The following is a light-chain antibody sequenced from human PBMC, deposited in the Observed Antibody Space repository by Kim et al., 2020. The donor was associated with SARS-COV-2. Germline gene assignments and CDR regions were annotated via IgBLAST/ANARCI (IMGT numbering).Light chain of an antibody. Sequence: GEPASISCRSSQSLLHSNGYKYLDWYLQKPGQSPQLLIYLGSNRASGVPDRFSGSGSGTDFTLKISRVEAEDVGVYYCMQALQTPTFGQGTKLEI. CDR1: QSLLHSNGYKY. V-gene: IGKV2-28*01. J-gene: IGKJ2*01. CDR2: LGS. CDR3: MQALQTPT.